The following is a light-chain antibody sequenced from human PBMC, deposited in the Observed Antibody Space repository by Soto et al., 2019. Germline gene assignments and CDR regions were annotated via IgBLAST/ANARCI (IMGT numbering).Light chain of an antibody. CDR3: QQYDTSPPLYT. J-gene: IGKJ2*01. Sequence: EVVLTQSPGTLSLSPGERATLSCRASQTVDSTYLAWYQQKPGQAPRLLIYRASSRAAGVPDRFSGSGSGTDFTLTISKLDPEDFAVYYCQQYDTSPPLYTFGQGTQLESK. CDR2: RAS. V-gene: IGKV3-20*01. CDR1: QTVDSTY.